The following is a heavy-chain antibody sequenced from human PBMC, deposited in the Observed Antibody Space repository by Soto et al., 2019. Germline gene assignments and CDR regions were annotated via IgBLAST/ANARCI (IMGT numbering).Heavy chain of an antibody. V-gene: IGHV3-23*01. D-gene: IGHD2-21*02. J-gene: IGHJ4*02. CDR2: ISVSVGST. CDR1: GFPFAPST. Sequence: EVQLLQSGGGLVQPGGSLTLSCGVSGFPFAPSTMSWVRQAPGKGLEWVSTISVSVGSTYSADSVQGRFTVSSDISDNTLFLRMTTLTAADTAVYFCAKRDVPHSTSNAYFYDHWGRGVLVTVSS. CDR3: AKRDVPHSTSNAYFYDH.